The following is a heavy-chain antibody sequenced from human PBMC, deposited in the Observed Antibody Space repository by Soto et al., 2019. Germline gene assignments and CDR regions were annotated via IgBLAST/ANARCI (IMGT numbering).Heavy chain of an antibody. V-gene: IGHV3-48*02. CDR2: ISSSSSII. D-gene: IGHD5-12*01. CDR3: ARETPSGYGSSTFDY. J-gene: IGHJ4*02. CDR1: GFTFGHHS. Sequence: EAQLVESGGGLVQPGGSLRLSCAASGFTFGHHSMNWVRQAPGKGLEWVSYISSSSSIIYYADSVKGRFTISRDNAKNSLYLQMNSLRDDDTSVYYCARETPSGYGSSTFDYWGQGTLVTVSS.